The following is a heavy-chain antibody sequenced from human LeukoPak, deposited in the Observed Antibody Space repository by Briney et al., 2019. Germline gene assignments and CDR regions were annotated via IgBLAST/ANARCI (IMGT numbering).Heavy chain of an antibody. Sequence: ASVKVSCKASGYTLTSYDINWVRQATGQGLEWMGWMNPNSGNTGYAQKFQGRVTMTRNTSIGTAYMELSSLRSEDTAVYYCARGLDYYDSSGYYPPGYYWGQGTLVTVSS. CDR2: MNPNSGNT. V-gene: IGHV1-8*01. CDR1: GYTLTSYD. CDR3: ARGLDYYDSSGYYPPGYY. J-gene: IGHJ4*02. D-gene: IGHD3-22*01.